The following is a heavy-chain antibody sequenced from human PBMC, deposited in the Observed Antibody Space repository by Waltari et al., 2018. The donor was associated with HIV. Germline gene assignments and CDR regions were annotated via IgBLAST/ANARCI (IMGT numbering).Heavy chain of an antibody. V-gene: IGHV4-59*01. CDR1: HGSIRSYY. D-gene: IGHD6-19*01. J-gene: IGHJ5*02. Sequence: QVQLQESGPGLVKPSETLSLICTVSHGSIRSYYWSWIRQPPGKGLEWIGHINYRGGTNSNPCLESRVTISVDTSKNQFSLRLASVTAAETAVYYCGRGRQYISSSYFDPWGQGTLVTVSS. CDR3: GRGRQYISSSYFDP. CDR2: INYRGGT.